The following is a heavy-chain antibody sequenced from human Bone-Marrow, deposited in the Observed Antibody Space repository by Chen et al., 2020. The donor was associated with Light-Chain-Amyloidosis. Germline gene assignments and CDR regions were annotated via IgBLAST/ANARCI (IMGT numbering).Heavy chain of an antibody. D-gene: IGHD1-1*01. CDR1: GFTFHDYD. CDR3: VKSLIPSRYLYHYYMDV. Sequence: EVQLVESGGGLVQPGRSLRLSCAASGFTFHDYDLYWVGQGPGKGLEWVSGISSNSGSIGYADSVKGRFSISRDNAKNYLHLQMNSLRPEDTALYYCVKSLIPSRYLYHYYMDVWGKGTTVIVSS. J-gene: IGHJ6*03. V-gene: IGHV3-9*01. CDR2: ISSNSGSI.